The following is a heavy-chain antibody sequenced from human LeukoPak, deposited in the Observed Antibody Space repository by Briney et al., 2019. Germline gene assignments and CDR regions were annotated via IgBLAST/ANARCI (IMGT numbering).Heavy chain of an antibody. CDR3: ARQGY. J-gene: IGHJ4*02. V-gene: IGHV3-53*01. CDR2: IHNDGST. CDR1: GFIVSNTY. Sequence: GGSLRLSCAVSGFIVSNTYMTWVRQAPGKGLEWVSVIHNDGSTYYADSVKGRFTVSRDNSKNTLYLQMNSLRAEDTAVYYCARQGYWGQGTLVTVSS.